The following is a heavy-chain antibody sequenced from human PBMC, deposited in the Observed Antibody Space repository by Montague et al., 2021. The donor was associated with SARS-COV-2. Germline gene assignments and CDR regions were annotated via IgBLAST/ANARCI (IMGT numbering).Heavy chain of an antibody. Sequence: SETLSLTCTVSGYSISSGYYWGWIRQPPGKGLEWIGSIYHSGSTYYNPSLKSRVTISVDTSKNQFSLKLSSVTAADTAVYYCARERNYCSGGSCYSGWFDPWGQGTLVTVSS. D-gene: IGHD2-15*01. CDR1: GYSISSGYY. V-gene: IGHV4-38-2*02. CDR3: ARERNYCSGGSCYSGWFDP. J-gene: IGHJ5*02. CDR2: IYHSGST.